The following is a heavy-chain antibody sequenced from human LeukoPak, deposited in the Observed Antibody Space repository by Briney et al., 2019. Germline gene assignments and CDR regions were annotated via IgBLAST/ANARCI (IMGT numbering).Heavy chain of an antibody. CDR3: AKDQSSWYSGLFDY. CDR2: ISYDGSNK. D-gene: IGHD6-13*01. V-gene: IGHV3-30*18. Sequence: GGSLRLSCAASGSTFSSYGMHWVRQAPGKGLEWVAVISYDGSNKYYADSVKGRFTISRDNSKNTLYLQMNSLRAEDTAVYYCAKDQSSWYSGLFDYWGQGTLVTVSS. CDR1: GSTFSSYG. J-gene: IGHJ4*02.